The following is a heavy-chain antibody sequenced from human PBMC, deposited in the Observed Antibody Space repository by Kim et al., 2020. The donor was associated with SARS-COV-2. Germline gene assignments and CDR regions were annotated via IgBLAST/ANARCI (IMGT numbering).Heavy chain of an antibody. J-gene: IGHJ3*02. CDR3: TTERPPSRNHALDI. Sequence: AAPVKGRFTISRDDSKNTLYLQMNSLRTEDTAVYYCTTERPPSRNHALDIWGQGTMVTVSS. D-gene: IGHD1-1*01. V-gene: IGHV3-15*01.